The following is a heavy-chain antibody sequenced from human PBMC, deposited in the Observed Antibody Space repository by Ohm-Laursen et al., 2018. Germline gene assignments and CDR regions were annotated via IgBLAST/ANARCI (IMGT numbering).Heavy chain of an antibody. CDR2: IYISGST. D-gene: IGHD3-22*01. V-gene: IGHV4-4*07. CDR3: AREHSGYPDY. J-gene: IGHJ4*02. CDR1: GGSISSYY. Sequence: SETLSLTCTVSGGSISSYYWSWIRQPAGQGLEWIGRIYISGSTNYNPSLKSRVTMSVDTSKNQFSLKLSSVTAADTAVYYCAREHSGYPDYWGQGTLVTVSS.